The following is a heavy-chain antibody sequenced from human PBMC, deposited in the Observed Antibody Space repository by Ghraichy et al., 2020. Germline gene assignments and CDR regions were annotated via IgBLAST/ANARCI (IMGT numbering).Heavy chain of an antibody. CDR1: GESLSGYF. CDR3: ARGNWRSSWQFRKHFDH. J-gene: IGHJ4*02. V-gene: IGHV4-34*01. D-gene: IGHD6-13*01. Sequence: SETLSLTCAVLGESLSGYFWTWIRQPPGKGLEWIGEVYHTGSTNYNSSLKSRVSISLDTSKNHFSLKLTSLTAADTGVYNGARGNWRSSWQFRKHFDHWGQGALVSVSS. CDR2: VYHTGST.